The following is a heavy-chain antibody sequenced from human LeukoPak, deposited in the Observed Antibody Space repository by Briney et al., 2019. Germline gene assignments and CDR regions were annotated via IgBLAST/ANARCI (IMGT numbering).Heavy chain of an antibody. CDR1: GGSISSSNW. CDR2: ISHSGST. V-gene: IGHV4-4*02. J-gene: IGHJ4*02. Sequence: PSETLSLTCAVSGGSISSSNWWSWVRQPPGKGLEWIGEISHSGSTNYNPSLKSRVTISVDKSKNQFSLKLSSVIAAGTAVYYCASLPAGWVTVTYFDYWGQGTLVTVSS. D-gene: IGHD4-17*01. CDR3: ASLPAGWVTVTYFDY.